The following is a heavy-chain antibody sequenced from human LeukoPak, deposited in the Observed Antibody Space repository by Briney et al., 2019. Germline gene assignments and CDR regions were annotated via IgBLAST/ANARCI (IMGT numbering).Heavy chain of an antibody. CDR3: ARGAGGGYFDY. V-gene: IGHV3-23*01. CDR1: GFTFSTYA. Sequence: GGSLRLSCAASGFTFSTYAMSWVRQAPGKGLEWVSAISTTGSSTYYANSVKDQFTISRDNSKNTLYLQMNSLRAEDTAVYYCARGAGGGYFDYWGQGTLVTVSS. J-gene: IGHJ4*02. CDR2: ISTTGSST. D-gene: IGHD3-16*01.